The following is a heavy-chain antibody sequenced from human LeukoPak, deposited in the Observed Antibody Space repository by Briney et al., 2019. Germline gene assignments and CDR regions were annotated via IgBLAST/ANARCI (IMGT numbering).Heavy chain of an antibody. CDR1: GFTFSSYA. CDR2: ISGSGGST. CDR3: ASTGYGVRDY. D-gene: IGHD4-17*01. V-gene: IGHV3-23*01. Sequence: GGSLRLSCAASGFTFSSYAMSWVRQAPGKGLEWVSAISGSGGSTYYADSVKGRLTISRDNSKSTLYLQMNSLRAEDTAVYYCASTGYGVRDYWGQGTLVTVSS. J-gene: IGHJ4*02.